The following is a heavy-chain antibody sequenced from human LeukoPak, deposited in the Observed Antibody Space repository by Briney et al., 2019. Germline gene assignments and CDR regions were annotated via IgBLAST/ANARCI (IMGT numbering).Heavy chain of an antibody. J-gene: IGHJ6*02. CDR2: INPNSGGT. D-gene: IGHD3-3*01. Sequence: ASVKVSCKASGYTCTGYYMHWVRQAPGQGLEWMGWINPNSGGTNYAQKFQGRVTMTRDTSISTAYMELSRLRSDDTAVYYCARDWYYDFWSGPNNYYYYGMDVWGQGTTVTVSS. CDR1: GYTCTGYY. V-gene: IGHV1-2*02. CDR3: ARDWYYDFWSGPNNYYYYGMDV.